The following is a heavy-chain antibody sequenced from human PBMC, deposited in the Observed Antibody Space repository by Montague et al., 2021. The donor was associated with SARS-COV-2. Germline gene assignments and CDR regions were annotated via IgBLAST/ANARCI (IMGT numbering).Heavy chain of an antibody. D-gene: IGHD6-13*01. CDR1: AVPTSAHF. Sequence: SETLSLTCTVSAVPTSAHFWSWIRQSPGKGLEWIGYISYSGSTKYSPSLTSRVTISLGSSRKHLSLELRSVTAADTAVYYCAREQQLAPRGFGVDAWGQGTTVIVTS. J-gene: IGHJ6*02. V-gene: IGHV4-59*11. CDR3: AREQQLAPRGFGVDA. CDR2: ISYSGST.